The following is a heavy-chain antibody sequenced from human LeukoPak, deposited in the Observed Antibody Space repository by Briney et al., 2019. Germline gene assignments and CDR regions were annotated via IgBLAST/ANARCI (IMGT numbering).Heavy chain of an antibody. D-gene: IGHD3-10*01. CDR2: ISGDGGTT. CDR1: GFTFDDYA. J-gene: IGHJ4*02. V-gene: IGHV3-43*02. Sequence: GGSLRLSCAGSGFTFDDYAMHWVRQAPGKGLEWVSLISGDGGTTYYADSVKGRFTISRDNSKNSLYLQMNSLRTEDTALYYCVGRRYYGSGSFDYWGQGTLVTVSS. CDR3: VGRRYYGSGSFDY.